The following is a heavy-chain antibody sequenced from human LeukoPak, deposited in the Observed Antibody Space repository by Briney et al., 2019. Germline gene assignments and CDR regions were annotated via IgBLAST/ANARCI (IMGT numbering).Heavy chain of an antibody. CDR3: ARGSRQWELPYFDY. V-gene: IGHV4-30-2*01. CDR1: GVSISSGGYS. Sequence: PSQTLSLTCAVSGVSISSGGYSWSWIRQPPGRGLEWIGYIYHSVSTYYNPSLKSRVTISVDRSKNQFSLKLSSVTAADTAVYYCARGSRQWELPYFDYWGQGTLVTVSS. D-gene: IGHD1-26*01. J-gene: IGHJ4*02. CDR2: IYHSVST.